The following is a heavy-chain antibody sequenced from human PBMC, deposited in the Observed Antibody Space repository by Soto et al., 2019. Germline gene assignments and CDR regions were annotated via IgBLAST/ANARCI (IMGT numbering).Heavy chain of an antibody. Sequence: PGGSLRLSCEASGFIFSTYAMSWVRQAPGKGLEWVSIISGSGGSTYYADSVKGRFTISRDKSKNTLYLQMNSLRADDTAIYYCVKDRAAAPAAPPDWFDSWGQGTLVTVSS. CDR2: ISGSGGST. CDR3: VKDRAAAPAAPPDWFDS. V-gene: IGHV3-23*01. J-gene: IGHJ5*01. CDR1: GFIFSTYA. D-gene: IGHD2-2*01.